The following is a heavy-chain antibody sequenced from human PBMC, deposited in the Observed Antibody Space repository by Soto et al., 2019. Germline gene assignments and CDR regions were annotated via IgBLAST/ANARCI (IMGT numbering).Heavy chain of an antibody. J-gene: IGHJ4*02. CDR2: ISYDGSNK. CDR3: AKDPGGDSSGLFDY. V-gene: IGHV3-30*18. CDR1: GFTFSSYG. Sequence: QVQLVGSGGGVVQPGRSLRLSCAASGFTFSSYGMHWVRQAPGKGLEWVAVISYDGSNKYYADSVKGRFTISRDNSKNTLYLQMNSLRAEDTAVYYCAKDPGGDSSGLFDYWGQGTLVTVSS. D-gene: IGHD3-22*01.